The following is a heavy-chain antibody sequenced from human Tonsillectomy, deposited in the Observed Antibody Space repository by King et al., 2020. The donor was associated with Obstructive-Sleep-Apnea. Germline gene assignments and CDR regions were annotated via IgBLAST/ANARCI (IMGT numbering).Heavy chain of an antibody. Sequence: QLQESGPGLVKPSETLSLTCTVSGGSISSYYWSWIRQPAGKGLEWIGRIYPSESTDYNPPLKSRVTMSVDTSTNHFSLTLSSVTAADTAVYYCARDEAAPGHYFDYWGQGTLVTVSS. CDR2: IYPSEST. D-gene: IGHD1-1*01. CDR1: GGSISSYY. V-gene: IGHV4-4*07. J-gene: IGHJ4*02. CDR3: ARDEAAPGHYFDY.